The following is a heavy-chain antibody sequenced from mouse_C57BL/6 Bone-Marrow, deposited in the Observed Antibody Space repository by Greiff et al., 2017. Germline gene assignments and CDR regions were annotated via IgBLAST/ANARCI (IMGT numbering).Heavy chain of an antibody. Sequence: VQLVESGAELARPGASVKLSCKASGYTFTSYGISWVKQRTGQGLEWIGEIYPRSGNTYYNEKFKGKATLTADKSTSTAYMELRSLTDEDSAVFFFARPYYYGSSYDYFDYWGQGTTRTVSS. V-gene: IGHV1-81*01. J-gene: IGHJ2*01. CDR2: IYPRSGNT. CDR3: ARPYYYGSSYDYFDY. CDR1: GYTFTSYG. D-gene: IGHD1-1*01.